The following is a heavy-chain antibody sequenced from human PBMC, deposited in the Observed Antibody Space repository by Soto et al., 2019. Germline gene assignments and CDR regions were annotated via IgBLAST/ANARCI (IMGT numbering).Heavy chain of an antibody. CDR3: AKTLYDFWSGQNWFDP. D-gene: IGHD3-3*01. J-gene: IGHJ5*02. V-gene: IGHV1-18*01. Sequence: GASVKVSCKASGYTFTSYGISWVRQAPGQGLEWMGWISAYNGNTNYAQKLQGRVTMTTDTSTSTAYMELRSLRSDDTAVYYCAKTLYDFWSGQNWFDPWGQGTLVTVSS. CDR1: GYTFTSYG. CDR2: ISAYNGNT.